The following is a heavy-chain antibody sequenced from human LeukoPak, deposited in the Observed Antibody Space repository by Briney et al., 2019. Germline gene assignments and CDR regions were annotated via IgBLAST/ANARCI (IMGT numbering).Heavy chain of an antibody. V-gene: IGHV3-23*01. J-gene: IGHJ4*02. CDR3: AKDDAWLQYNY. Sequence: GGSLRLSCAASGFTFSSYGMSWVRQAPGKGLEWVSAITATSSSTHDADSVQGRFTISRDNSKNTLYLQMNSLRPEDTAVFYCAKDDAWLQYNYWGQGTLVTVSS. CDR1: GFTFSSYG. D-gene: IGHD5-24*01. CDR2: ITATSSST.